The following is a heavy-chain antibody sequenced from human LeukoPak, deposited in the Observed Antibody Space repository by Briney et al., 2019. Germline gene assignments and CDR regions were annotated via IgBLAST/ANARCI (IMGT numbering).Heavy chain of an antibody. J-gene: IGHJ4*02. CDR2: IYPVDSDT. CDR1: EYSFTNYW. CDR3: ARLGLGRFCSGGSCYASEADY. V-gene: IGHV5-51*01. Sequence: GESLKISCKGSEYSFTNYWIGWVRQMPGKGLELMGIIYPVDSDTRYSPSFQGQVTISADKSISTAYLQWSSLRTSDTALYYCARLGLGRFCSGGSCYASEADYWGQGTLVTVSS. D-gene: IGHD2-15*01.